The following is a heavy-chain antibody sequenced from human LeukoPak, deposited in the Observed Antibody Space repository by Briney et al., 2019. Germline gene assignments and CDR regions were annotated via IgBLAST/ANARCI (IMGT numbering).Heavy chain of an antibody. CDR3: APRTKTNGGYSYAQPFDY. D-gene: IGHD5-18*01. CDR2: TTLTGGGT. V-gene: IGHV1-2*02. CDR1: GYTFTGYY. J-gene: IGHJ4*02. Sequence: ASVKVSCKASGYTFTGYYMHWLGRPLGQGLEGREGTTLTGGGTNYAQKFQGRVTMTRDTSISTAYMELSRLRSDDTAVYYCAPRTKTNGGYSYAQPFDYWGQGTLVTVSS.